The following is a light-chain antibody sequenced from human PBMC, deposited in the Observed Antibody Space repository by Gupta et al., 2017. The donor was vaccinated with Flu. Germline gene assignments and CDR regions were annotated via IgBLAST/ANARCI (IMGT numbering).Light chain of an antibody. CDR2: EDD. V-gene: IGLV3-10*01. CDR3: YSTDVTGDHK. Sequence: GLAPSLVIYEDDKRPSGVPERFTGSTAGTMDTLTLSGARVEDEADSYCYSTDVTGDHKFGGGTKLTVL. J-gene: IGLJ2*01.